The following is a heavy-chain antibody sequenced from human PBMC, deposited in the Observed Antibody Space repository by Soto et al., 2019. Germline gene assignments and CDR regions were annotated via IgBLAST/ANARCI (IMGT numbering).Heavy chain of an antibody. CDR1: GFTFSSYA. Sequence: GGSLRLSCAASGFTFSSYAMSWVRQAPGKGLEWVSAISGSGGSTYYADSVKGRFTISRDNSKNTLYLQMNSLRAEDTAVYYCAKDLSSGWLYNWFDPWGQGTLVTVSS. CDR2: ISGSGGST. CDR3: AKDLSSGWLYNWFDP. V-gene: IGHV3-23*01. J-gene: IGHJ5*02. D-gene: IGHD6-19*01.